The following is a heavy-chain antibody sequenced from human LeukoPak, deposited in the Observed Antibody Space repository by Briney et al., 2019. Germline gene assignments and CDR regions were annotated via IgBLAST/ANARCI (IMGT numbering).Heavy chain of an antibody. D-gene: IGHD3-16*01. J-gene: IGHJ2*01. CDR2: IYYSGST. V-gene: IGHV4-59*01. CDR1: GGSISSYY. CDR3: ARDRGSWYFDL. Sequence: PSETLSLTCTVSGGSISSYYWSWIRQPPGKGLEWIGYIYYSGSTNYNPSLKSRVTISVDTSKNQFSLKLSSVTAGDTAVYYCARDRGSWYFDLWGRGTLVTVSS.